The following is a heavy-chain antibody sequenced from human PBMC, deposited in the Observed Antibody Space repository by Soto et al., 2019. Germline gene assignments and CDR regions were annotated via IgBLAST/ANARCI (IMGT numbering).Heavy chain of an antibody. CDR3: AREVIPLTTEWYFDL. CDR2: IYDSGST. Sequence: QLQLRESGPGLVKPSETLSLTCTVSGGSISGGVGGLYYWSWIRQPPGKGLEWVGYIYDSGSTYYNPPLKSRVTISVDTSKNQFSRRLSSVTAADTAVYYCAREVIPLTTEWYFDLGGRGTLVTVSS. D-gene: IGHD4-17*01. CDR1: GGSISGGVGGLYY. J-gene: IGHJ2*01. V-gene: IGHV4-30-4*01.